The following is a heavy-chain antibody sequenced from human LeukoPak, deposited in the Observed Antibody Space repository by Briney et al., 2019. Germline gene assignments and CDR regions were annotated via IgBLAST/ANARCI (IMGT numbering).Heavy chain of an antibody. CDR1: GFTFSNYA. CDR3: AKVVGAIPYYFDY. Sequence: PGGSLRPSCTASGFTFSNYAISWVRQAPGKGRAGVSAVSGSYGSTYYADSVKGRFTISRDNSKNTLYLQMNSLRAEDTAVYYCAKVVGAIPYYFDYWGQGTLVTVSS. CDR2: VSGSYGST. D-gene: IGHD1-26*01. V-gene: IGHV3-23*01. J-gene: IGHJ4*02.